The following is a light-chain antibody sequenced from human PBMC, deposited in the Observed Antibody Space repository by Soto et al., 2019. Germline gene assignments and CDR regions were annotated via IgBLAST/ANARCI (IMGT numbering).Light chain of an antibody. V-gene: IGKV1-39*01. CDR1: QSISIY. Sequence: DIQMTQSPSSLSASVGARVTITCRASQSISIYLNWYQQKPGKDPKLLIYAASSLQSGVPSRFSGSGSGTDFTLTISSLQPEDFATYYCQQSYSTPLTLGGGTKVDI. CDR3: QQSYSTPLT. CDR2: AAS. J-gene: IGKJ4*01.